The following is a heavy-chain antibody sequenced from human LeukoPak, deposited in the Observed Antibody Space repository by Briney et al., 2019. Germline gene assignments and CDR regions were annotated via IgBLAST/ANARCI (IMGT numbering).Heavy chain of an antibody. J-gene: IGHJ4*02. Sequence: GGSLRLSCAASGFTFSSYSMNWVRQAPGKGLEWVSSISSSSSYIYYADSVKGRFTISRDNAKNSLYLQMNSLRAEDTAVYYCARDSRYCGGDCYSEYFDYWGQGTLVTVSS. CDR2: ISSSSSYI. CDR1: GFTFSSYS. V-gene: IGHV3-21*01. CDR3: ARDSRYCGGDCYSEYFDY. D-gene: IGHD2-21*02.